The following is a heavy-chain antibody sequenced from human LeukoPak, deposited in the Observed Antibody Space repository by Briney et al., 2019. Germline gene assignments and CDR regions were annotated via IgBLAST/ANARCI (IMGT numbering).Heavy chain of an antibody. V-gene: IGHV1-2*02. Sequence: ASVKVSCKASGYTFTGYYMHWVRQAPGQGLEWMGWINPNGGGTNYAQKFQGRVTITRNTSISTAYMELSSLRSEDTAVYYCARRSTRDAFDIWGQGTMVTVSS. CDR2: INPNGGGT. CDR1: GYTFTGYY. D-gene: IGHD1-26*01. CDR3: ARRSTRDAFDI. J-gene: IGHJ3*02.